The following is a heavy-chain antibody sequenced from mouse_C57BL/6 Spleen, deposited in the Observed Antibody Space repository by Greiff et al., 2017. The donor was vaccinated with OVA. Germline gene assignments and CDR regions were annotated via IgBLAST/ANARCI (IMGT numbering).Heavy chain of an antibody. D-gene: IGHD2-3*01. Sequence: EVKLVESGGDLVKPGGSLKLSCAASGFTFSSYGMSWVRQTPDKRLEWVATISSGGSYTYYPDSVKGRFTISRDNAKNTLYLQMSSLKSEDTAMYYCARGGDGYYLLDYWGQGTTLTVSS. J-gene: IGHJ2*01. CDR3: ARGGDGYYLLDY. V-gene: IGHV5-6*01. CDR1: GFTFSSYG. CDR2: ISSGGSYT.